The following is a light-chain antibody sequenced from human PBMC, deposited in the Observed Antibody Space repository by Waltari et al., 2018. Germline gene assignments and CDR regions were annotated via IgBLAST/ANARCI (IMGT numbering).Light chain of an antibody. J-gene: IGLJ3*02. CDR3: QSYDNSLSVV. Sequence: QSVLTQPPSVSGAPGQRVTISCTGSGSNIGAGYDVHWYQQLPRAAPKLLIYGSSTRPLGVPDRFFGSTSGTSASLAIPGLQAEDEADYYCQSYDNSLSVVFGGGTKVTGL. CDR2: GSS. CDR1: GSNIGAGYD. V-gene: IGLV1-40*01.